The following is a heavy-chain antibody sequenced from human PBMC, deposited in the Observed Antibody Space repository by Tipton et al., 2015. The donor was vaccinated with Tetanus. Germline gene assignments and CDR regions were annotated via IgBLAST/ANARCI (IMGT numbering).Heavy chain of an antibody. J-gene: IGHJ3*02. CDR1: GFTFDDYA. Sequence: SGFTFDDYAMHWVRQAPGKGLEWVSGISWNSGSIGYADSVEGRFTISRDNAKNSLYLQMSSLRAEDTALYYCAKDEEQWELFGAFDIWGQGTMVTVSS. D-gene: IGHD1-26*01. V-gene: IGHV3-9*01. CDR2: ISWNSGSI. CDR3: AKDEEQWELFGAFDI.